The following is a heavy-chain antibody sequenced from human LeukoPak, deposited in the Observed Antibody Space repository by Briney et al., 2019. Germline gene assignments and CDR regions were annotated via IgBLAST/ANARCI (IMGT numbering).Heavy chain of an antibody. J-gene: IGHJ5*02. CDR2: LSGNT. CDR3: AILNWSSGRA. CDR1: GFIFNTYG. D-gene: IGHD1-1*01. Sequence: GGSLRLSCAASGFIFNTYGTSWVRQAPGKGLEWVSDLSGNTYYADSVKGRFTISTDSSKNTLFLQMNSLRAEDTAVYYCAILNWSSGRAWGQGTLVTVSS. V-gene: IGHV3-23*01.